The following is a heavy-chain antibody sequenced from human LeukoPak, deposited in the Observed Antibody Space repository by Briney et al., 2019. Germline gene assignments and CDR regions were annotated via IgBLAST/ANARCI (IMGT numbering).Heavy chain of an antibody. CDR2: INPSGGTT. Sequence: ASVKVSCKASGYTFTGNYIHWVRQAPGQGLEWMGWINPSGGTTIYAQKFQGRVTMTRDTSRSTGYMELSSLRSEDTAVYYCARSPRGDFWSGPYNWFDPWGQGTLVTVSS. CDR3: ARSPRGDFWSGPYNWFDP. CDR1: GYTFTGNY. J-gene: IGHJ5*02. V-gene: IGHV1-46*01. D-gene: IGHD3-3*01.